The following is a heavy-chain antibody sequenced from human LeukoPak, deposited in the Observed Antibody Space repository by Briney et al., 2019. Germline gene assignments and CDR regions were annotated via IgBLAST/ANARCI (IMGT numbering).Heavy chain of an antibody. CDR1: GFTFIGTS. J-gene: IGHJ5*02. CDR3: AKREQLGGLDP. CDR2: KNRDPI. D-gene: IGHD6-6*01. V-gene: IGHV3-69-1*01. Sequence: PGGSLRLSCAASGFTFIGTSMNWVRQAPGKGLEWVASKNRDPIYYANSVKGRFTISRDNAKNSVYLQMNSLRAEDTAVYYCAKREQLGGLDPWGQGTLVTVSS.